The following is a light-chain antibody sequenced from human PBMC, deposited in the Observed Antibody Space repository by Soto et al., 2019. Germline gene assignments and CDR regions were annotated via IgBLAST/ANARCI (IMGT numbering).Light chain of an antibody. CDR3: QQYNNWPWT. Sequence: EILMTQSPSTRSVSPWERATLSCRASQSLSFNLAWYQQKPGQAPRLLIYAASTRATGIPARFSGSASGTDFTLTISSLQSEDFAVYYCQQYNNWPWTFGQGTKVDIK. CDR2: AAS. V-gene: IGKV3-15*01. J-gene: IGKJ1*01. CDR1: QSLSFN.